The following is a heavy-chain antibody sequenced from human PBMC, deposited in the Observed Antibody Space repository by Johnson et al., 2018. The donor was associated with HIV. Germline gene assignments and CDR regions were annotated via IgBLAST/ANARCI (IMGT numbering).Heavy chain of an antibody. V-gene: IGHV3-15*01. J-gene: IGHJ3*02. CDR3: SREVYQMTAFDI. CDR1: GFTFNNAW. D-gene: IGHD2-2*01. Sequence: MQLVESGGGVVQPGGSLRLSCAASGFTFNNAWMSWVRQAPGKGLEWVGHIKSKTDGGATDYPAPVKDRFTISRDDSKNTLYLQINSLKTDDTGVYYCSREVYQMTAFDIWGQGTVVTVSS. CDR2: IKSKTDGGAT.